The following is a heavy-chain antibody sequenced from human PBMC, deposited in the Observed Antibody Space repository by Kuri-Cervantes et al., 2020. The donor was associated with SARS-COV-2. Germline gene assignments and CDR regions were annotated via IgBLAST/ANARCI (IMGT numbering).Heavy chain of an antibody. CDR2: VSYDESRK. Sequence: GGSLRLSCVASGFTFSSYGLHWVRQAPGKGLEWVALVSYDESRKYYSTSVKGRFTVSRDRSKNTLYLQMNSLRAEDTAVYYCARDSFGLRYFDWLSYFDYWGQGTLVTVSS. CDR1: GFTFSSYG. D-gene: IGHD3-9*01. J-gene: IGHJ4*02. CDR3: ARDSFGLRYFDWLSYFDY. V-gene: IGHV3-30*03.